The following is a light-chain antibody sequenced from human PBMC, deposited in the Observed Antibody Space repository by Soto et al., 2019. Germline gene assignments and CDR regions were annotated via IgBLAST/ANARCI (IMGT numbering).Light chain of an antibody. CDR1: QGISSY. V-gene: IGKV1-9*01. Sequence: DIQLTQSPSFLSASVGDRVTITCRASQGISSYLAWYQQKPGKAPKLLIYAASTLQSGVPSRFSGSESGTEFTLTISSLQPEDFATYSCQQLNSYPLTFGPGTKVDIK. CDR3: QQLNSYPLT. J-gene: IGKJ3*01. CDR2: AAS.